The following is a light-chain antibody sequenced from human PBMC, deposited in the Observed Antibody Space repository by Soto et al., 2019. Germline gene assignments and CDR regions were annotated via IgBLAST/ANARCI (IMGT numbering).Light chain of an antibody. CDR3: QQSYNTPHT. CDR2: AAS. Sequence: DIQMTQSPSSLSASVGDRVTITCRASQSISSYLNWDQQKPGKAPKLLIYAASSLQSGVPSRVSGSGSGTDFALTISSLQPEDSATYYCQQSYNTPHTFGQGTKLEIK. J-gene: IGKJ2*01. V-gene: IGKV1-39*01. CDR1: QSISSY.